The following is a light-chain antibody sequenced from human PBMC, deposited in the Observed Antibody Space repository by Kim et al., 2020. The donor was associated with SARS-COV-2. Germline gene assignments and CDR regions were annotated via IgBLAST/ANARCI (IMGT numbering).Light chain of an antibody. Sequence: DTVMTQSPANMSASPGDRATLSCRASQSVASNLAWYQQKPGQAPRLLVYGASTRATGVPARFSGSGSGTEFTLTISSLQSEDFAIYYCLQYNNWPPLTFGGETRVEIK. CDR2: GAS. CDR1: QSVASN. J-gene: IGKJ4*01. V-gene: IGKV3-15*01. CDR3: LQYNNWPPLT.